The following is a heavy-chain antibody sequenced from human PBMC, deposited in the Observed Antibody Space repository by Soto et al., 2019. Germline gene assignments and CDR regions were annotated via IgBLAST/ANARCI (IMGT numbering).Heavy chain of an antibody. CDR3: THTLSATPGFDP. CDR2: IKQDGSEK. CDR1: GFTFSSFW. Sequence: EVQLVESGGDLVQPGGSLRLSCAASGFTFSSFWMSWVGQTPGKGLEWVANIKQDGSEKYYADSVKGRFAISRDNAKNSLYLHMNSLRAEDTAVYYCTHTLSATPGFDPWGQGTLVTVSS. J-gene: IGHJ5*02. D-gene: IGHD2-15*01. V-gene: IGHV3-7*01.